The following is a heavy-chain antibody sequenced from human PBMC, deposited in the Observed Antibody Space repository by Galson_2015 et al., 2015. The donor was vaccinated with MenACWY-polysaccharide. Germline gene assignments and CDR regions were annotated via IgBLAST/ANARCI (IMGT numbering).Heavy chain of an antibody. J-gene: IGHJ4*02. Sequence: SLRLSCAASGFTFSSYWMHWVRQAPGKGLVWVSRINSDGSSTSYADSVKGRFTISRDNAKNTLYLQMNSLSAEDTAVYYCARGGGRFPENYYFDYWGQGTLVTVSS. D-gene: IGHD3-16*01. V-gene: IGHV3-74*01. CDR1: GFTFSSYW. CDR2: INSDGSST. CDR3: ARGGGRFPENYYFDY.